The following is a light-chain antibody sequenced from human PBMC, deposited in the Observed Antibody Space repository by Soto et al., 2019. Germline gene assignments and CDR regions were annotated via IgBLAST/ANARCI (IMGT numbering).Light chain of an antibody. Sequence: EIILTQSPATLSVSPGQRATLSCRASQSVSSNLAWYQQKPGQAPRLLIYDVSTRATGIPARFSGSGSGTEFTLTISSLQSEDTAVYYCHQYGNWPPWTFGQGTKVEI. CDR1: QSVSSN. CDR2: DVS. CDR3: HQYGNWPPWT. V-gene: IGKV3-15*01. J-gene: IGKJ1*01.